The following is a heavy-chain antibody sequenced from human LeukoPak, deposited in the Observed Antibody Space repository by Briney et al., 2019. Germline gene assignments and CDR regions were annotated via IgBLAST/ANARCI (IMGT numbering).Heavy chain of an antibody. D-gene: IGHD3-22*01. CDR2: ISYDGSNK. CDR3: AKDGDAYYYDSSGYYTGAWSVDY. V-gene: IGHV3-30*04. Sequence: GGSLRLSCAASGFTFSSYAMHWVRQAPGKGLEWVAVISYDGSNKYYADSVKGRFTISRDNSKNTLYLQMNSLRAEDTAVYYCAKDGDAYYYDSSGYYTGAWSVDYWGQGTLVTVSS. CDR1: GFTFSSYA. J-gene: IGHJ4*02.